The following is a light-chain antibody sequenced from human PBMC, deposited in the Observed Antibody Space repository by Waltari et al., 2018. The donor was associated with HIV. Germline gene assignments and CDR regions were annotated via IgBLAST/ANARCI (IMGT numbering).Light chain of an antibody. J-gene: IGLJ2*01. CDR1: SSDVGGYNY. CDR2: EVS. V-gene: IGLV2-14*01. CDR3: SSYTSSSTWV. Sequence: QSALTQPASVSGSPGQSITISCTGTSSDVGGYNYVSWYQQHPGKAPKVMIYEVSNRPSGVSNRFSGSKSGNTASLTISGLQAEDEADYYCSSYTSSSTWVFGGGTKLTVI.